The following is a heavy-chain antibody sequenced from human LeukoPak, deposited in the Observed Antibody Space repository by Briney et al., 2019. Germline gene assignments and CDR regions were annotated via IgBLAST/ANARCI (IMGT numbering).Heavy chain of an antibody. Sequence: SETLSLTCTVSGGSISSHYWSWIRQPPGKGLEWIGYIYYSGSTNYNPSLKSRVTISVDTSKNQFSLKLSSVTAADTAVYYCARGWYNWNYILSWGQGTLVTVSS. J-gene: IGHJ5*02. V-gene: IGHV4-59*11. CDR3: ARGWYNWNYILS. D-gene: IGHD1-7*01. CDR1: GGSISSHY. CDR2: IYYSGST.